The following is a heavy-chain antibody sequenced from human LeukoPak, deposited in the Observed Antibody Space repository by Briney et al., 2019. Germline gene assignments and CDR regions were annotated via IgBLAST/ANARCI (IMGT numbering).Heavy chain of an antibody. D-gene: IGHD3-22*01. V-gene: IGHV1-18*03. Sequence: ASVKVSCKPSGYTFTSHGITWVRQAPGQGLEWVGWISAYNGNTKYAQKFQGRVTMTTDASTSTVYMELRSLRSDDMAVYYCARGSPPRRNYDSSGYYSYYFDYWGQGTLVTVSS. CDR1: GYTFTSHG. CDR2: ISAYNGNT. CDR3: ARGSPPRRNYDSSGYYSYYFDY. J-gene: IGHJ4*02.